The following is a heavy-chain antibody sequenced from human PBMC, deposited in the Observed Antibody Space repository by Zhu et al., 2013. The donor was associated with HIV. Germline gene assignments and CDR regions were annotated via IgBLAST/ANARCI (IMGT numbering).Heavy chain of an antibody. CDR1: GYTFTAYF. CDR2: INPNSGGT. D-gene: IGHD3-3*01. CDR3: VRGRGGYELWRGYYASGPPPGYYYMDV. V-gene: IGHV1-2*02. J-gene: IGHJ6*03. Sequence: CKASGYTFTAYFLHWVRQAPGQGLEWMGWINPNSGGTKCSQKFQGRVTMTADTTASTAYMEVRSLTSDDTGVYYCVRGRGGYELWRGYYASGPPPGYYYMDVWGKGTTIIVSS.